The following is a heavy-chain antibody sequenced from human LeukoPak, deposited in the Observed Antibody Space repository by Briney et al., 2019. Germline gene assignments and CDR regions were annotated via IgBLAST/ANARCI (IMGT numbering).Heavy chain of an antibody. J-gene: IGHJ6*03. D-gene: IGHD1-7*01. CDR2: ISGSGGST. Sequence: PGGSLRLSCAASGFTFSSYAMSWVHQAPGKWLEWVSAISGSGGSTYYADSVKGRFTISRDNSKNTLYLQMNSLRAEDTAVYYCAKVRSGTGTTRDYMDVWGKGTTVTVSS. V-gene: IGHV3-23*01. CDR1: GFTFSSYA. CDR3: AKVRSGTGTTRDYMDV.